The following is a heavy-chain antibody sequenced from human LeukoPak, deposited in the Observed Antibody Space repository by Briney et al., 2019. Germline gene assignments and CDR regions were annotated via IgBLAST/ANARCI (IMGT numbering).Heavy chain of an antibody. CDR3: ARENDIVVVPAARRYNWFDP. V-gene: IGHV1-18*01. CDR1: GYTFTSYG. D-gene: IGHD2-2*01. CDR2: ISAYNGNT. Sequence: ASVKVSCKASGYTFTSYGISWVRQAPGQGLEWMGWISAYNGNTNYAQKLQGRGTMTTDTSTSTAYMELRSLRSDDTAVYYCARENDIVVVPAARRYNWFDPWGQGTLVTVSS. J-gene: IGHJ5*02.